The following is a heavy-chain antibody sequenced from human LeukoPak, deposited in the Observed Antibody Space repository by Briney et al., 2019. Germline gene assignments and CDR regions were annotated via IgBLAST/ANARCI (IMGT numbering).Heavy chain of an antibody. CDR3: AIQVGATLGTDY. CDR1: GFTFDDYV. J-gene: IGHJ4*02. D-gene: IGHD1-26*01. V-gene: IGHV3-9*01. Sequence: PGGSLRLSCAASGFTFDDYVMHWVRQAPGKGLEWVSGISWNSGSIGYADSVKGRFTISRDNAKNSLYLQMNSLRAEDTALYYCAIQVGATLGTDYWGQGTLVTVSS. CDR2: ISWNSGSI.